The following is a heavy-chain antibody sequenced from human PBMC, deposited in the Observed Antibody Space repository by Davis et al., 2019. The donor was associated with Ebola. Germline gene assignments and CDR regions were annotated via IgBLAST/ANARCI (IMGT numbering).Heavy chain of an antibody. CDR2: IIPILGIA. J-gene: IGHJ4*02. Sequence: SVTVSCKASGGTFSSYAISWVRQAPGQGLEWMGRIIPILGIANYAQKFQGRVTITADKSTSTAYMELSSLRSEDTAVYYCARDLGIAVAGTGDYWGQGTLVTVSS. V-gene: IGHV1-69*04. CDR1: GGTFSSYA. D-gene: IGHD6-19*01. CDR3: ARDLGIAVAGTGDY.